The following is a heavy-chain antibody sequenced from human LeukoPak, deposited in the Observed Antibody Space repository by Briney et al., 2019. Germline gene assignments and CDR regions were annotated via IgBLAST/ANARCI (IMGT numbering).Heavy chain of an antibody. V-gene: IGHV4-4*07. CDR1: GGSISSYY. J-gene: IGHJ4*02. CDR2: IYTSGST. CDR3: ARDFGYSYGYNDYYYFDY. D-gene: IGHD5-18*01. Sequence: SETLSLTCTVSGGSISSYYWSWIRQPAGKGLEWIGRIYTSGSTNYNPSLKGRVTMSVDTSKNQFSLKLSSVTAADTAVYYCARDFGYSYGYNDYYYFDYWGQGTLVTVSS.